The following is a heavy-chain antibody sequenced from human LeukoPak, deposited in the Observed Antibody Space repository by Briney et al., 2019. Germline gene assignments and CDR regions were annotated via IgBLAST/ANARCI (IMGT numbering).Heavy chain of an antibody. CDR3: ARTIAVPDIIVEYFQH. Sequence: ASVKVSCKASRYTLTTYAMNWVRQAPGQGLEWMGWIDTNTGNPTYAPGFTGRFVFSLDTSVSTAYLQISGLKAEDTAVYYCARTIAVPDIIVEYFQHWGQGTLVTVSS. V-gene: IGHV7-4-1*02. CDR2: IDTNTGNP. D-gene: IGHD6-19*01. CDR1: RYTLTTYA. J-gene: IGHJ1*01.